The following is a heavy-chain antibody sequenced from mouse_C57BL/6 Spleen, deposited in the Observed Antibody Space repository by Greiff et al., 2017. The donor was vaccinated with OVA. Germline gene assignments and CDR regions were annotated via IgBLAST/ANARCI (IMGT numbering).Heavy chain of an antibody. CDR2: IWSDGST. Sequence: VKLVESGPGLVAPSQSLSITCTVSGFSLTSYGVHWVRQPPGKGLEWLVVIWSDGSTTYNSALKSRLSISKDNSKSQVFLKMNSLQTDDTAMYYGARPRYDYDGYAMDYWGQGTSVTVSS. V-gene: IGHV2-6*03. CDR3: ARPRYDYDGYAMDY. D-gene: IGHD2-4*01. J-gene: IGHJ4*01. CDR1: GFSLTSYG.